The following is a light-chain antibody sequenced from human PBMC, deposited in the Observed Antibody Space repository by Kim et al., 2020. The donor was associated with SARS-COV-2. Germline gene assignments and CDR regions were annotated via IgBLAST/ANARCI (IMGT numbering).Light chain of an antibody. CDR2: QDS. CDR1: KLGDKY. J-gene: IGLJ1*01. Sequence: SVSPGQTASITCSGDKLGDKYACWYQQKPGQSPVLVIYQDSKRPSGIPERFSGSNSGNTATLTISGTQAMDEADYYCQAWDSSTNVFGTGTKSPS. V-gene: IGLV3-1*01. CDR3: QAWDSSTNV.